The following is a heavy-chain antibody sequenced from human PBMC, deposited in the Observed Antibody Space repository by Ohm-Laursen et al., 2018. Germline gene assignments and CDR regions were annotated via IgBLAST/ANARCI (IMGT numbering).Heavy chain of an antibody. CDR2: IYSGGST. V-gene: IGHV3-53*01. CDR3: ARDRGSYYYYGMDV. CDR1: GFTFDDYS. J-gene: IGHJ6*02. Sequence: SLRLSCSASGFTFDDYSMHWVRQAPGKGLEWVSVIYSGGSTYYADSVKGRFTISRDNSKNTLYLQMNSLRAEDTAVYYCARDRGSYYYYGMDVWGQGTTVTVSS.